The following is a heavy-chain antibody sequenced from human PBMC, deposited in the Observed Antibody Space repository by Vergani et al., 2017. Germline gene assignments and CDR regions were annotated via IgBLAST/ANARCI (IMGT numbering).Heavy chain of an antibody. CDR3: ARAYCSSTSCDTGGDY. CDR1: GFTFSSYW. Sequence: EVQLVESGGGLVQPGGSLRLSCAASGFTFSSYWMHWVRQAPGKGLVWVSRINSDGSSTSYADSVMGRFTISRDNAKNTLYLQMNSLRAEDTAVYYCARAYCSSTSCDTGGDYWGQGTLVTVSS. CDR2: INSDGSST. V-gene: IGHV3-74*01. D-gene: IGHD2-2*02. J-gene: IGHJ4*02.